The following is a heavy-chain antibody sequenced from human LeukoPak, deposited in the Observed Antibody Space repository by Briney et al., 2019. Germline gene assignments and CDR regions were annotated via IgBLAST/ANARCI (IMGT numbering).Heavy chain of an antibody. V-gene: IGHV4-39*07. Sequence: SETLSLTCTVSGGSISSSSYYWGWIRQPPGKGLEWIGSIYYSGSTYYNPSLKSRVTISVDTSKNQFSLKLSSVTAADTPVYYCARSPDYGDYFDYWGQGTLVTVSS. CDR3: ARSPDYGDYFDY. CDR2: IYYSGST. D-gene: IGHD4-17*01. J-gene: IGHJ4*02. CDR1: GGSISSSSYY.